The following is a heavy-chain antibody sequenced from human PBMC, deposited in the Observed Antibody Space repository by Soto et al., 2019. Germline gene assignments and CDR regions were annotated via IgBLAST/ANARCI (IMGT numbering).Heavy chain of an antibody. V-gene: IGHV5-51*01. J-gene: IGHJ4*02. CDR3: ATSTVSYVDIVSSTTRGYFDH. CDR1: GYRLDAVW. CDR2: IYPGDSDT. Sequence: PGESLKISCKGVGYRLDAVWIGWVRQMPGKGLEWMALIYPGDSDTRYSPSFEGQVTLSVDRSISTAYLQWSSLKASDTAIYYCATSTVSYVDIVSSTTRGYFDHWGQGTLVTVSS. D-gene: IGHD5-12*01.